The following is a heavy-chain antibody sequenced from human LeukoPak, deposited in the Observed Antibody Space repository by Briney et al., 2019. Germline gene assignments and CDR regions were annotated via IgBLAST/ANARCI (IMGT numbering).Heavy chain of an antibody. CDR3: AREAIGTTKSDDAFDI. V-gene: IGHV3-53*05. CDR2: LYNGGNT. J-gene: IGHJ3*02. D-gene: IGHD1-1*01. Sequence: GGSLRLSCAVSGFTVSSNYMSWVRQAPGKGLEWVSVLYNGGNTYYADSVKGRFAITRDNSKNTLFLQMNSLRAEDTAVYYCAREAIGTTKSDDAFDIWGQGTMVTVSS. CDR1: GFTVSSNY.